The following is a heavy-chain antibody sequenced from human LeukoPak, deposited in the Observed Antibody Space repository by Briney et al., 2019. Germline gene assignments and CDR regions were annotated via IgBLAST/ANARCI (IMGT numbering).Heavy chain of an antibody. J-gene: IGHJ4*02. CDR2: IKNKTDGGTT. V-gene: IGHV3-15*01. Sequence: GGSLRLSCAASGFTFSNAWMSGVRQAPGKGLEWVGRIKNKTDGGTTDYASPLEGRVNISRDKDKNSLYLQMNRLRAEDTAVYYCAGELGYCSGGDYWGQGTLVTVSS. D-gene: IGHD2-15*01. CDR3: AGELGYCSGGDY. CDR1: GFTFSNAW.